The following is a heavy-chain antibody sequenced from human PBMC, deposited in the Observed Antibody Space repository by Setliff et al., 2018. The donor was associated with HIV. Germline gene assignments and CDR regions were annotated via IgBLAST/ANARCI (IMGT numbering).Heavy chain of an antibody. J-gene: IGHJ4*02. Sequence: SEPLSLTCDDSAVSLRGHYWNWIRQSPGKGLEWIGSIYYSGSTYYNPSLKSRVTISVDTSKNQFSLKLSSVTAADTAVYYCARQESYGNGGLYYFDYWGQGTLVTVSS. V-gene: IGHV4-39*01. CDR3: ARQESYGNGGLYYFDY. CDR1: AVSLRGHY. D-gene: IGHD2-8*02. CDR2: IYYSGST.